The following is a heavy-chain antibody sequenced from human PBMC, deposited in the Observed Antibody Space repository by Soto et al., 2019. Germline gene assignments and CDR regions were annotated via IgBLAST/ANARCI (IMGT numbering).Heavy chain of an antibody. J-gene: IGHJ4*02. CDR2: ISYDGSNK. D-gene: IGHD3-10*01. Sequence: QVQLVESGGGVVQPGRSLRLSCAASGFTFSSYAMHWVRQAPGKGLEWVAVISYDGSNKYYADSVKGRFTISRDNSKNTLYLQMTSLRAEDTAVYYCARLEPRSGGYWGQGTLVTVSS. CDR1: GFTFSSYA. CDR3: ARLEPRSGGY. V-gene: IGHV3-30-3*01.